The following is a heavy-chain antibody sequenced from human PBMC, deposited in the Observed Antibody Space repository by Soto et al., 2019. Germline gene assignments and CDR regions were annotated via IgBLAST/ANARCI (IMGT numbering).Heavy chain of an antibody. CDR2: MNPNSGNT. D-gene: IGHD3-22*01. J-gene: IGHJ4*02. CDR1: GYTFTSYD. CDR3: ARAHYYDSSGNYPNFDS. V-gene: IGHV1-8*01. Sequence: QVQLVQSGAEVKKPGASVKVSCKASGYTFTSYDINWVRQATGQGLEWMGWMNPNSGNTGYAQKFQGRVTMTRNTSIRTAYMELSSLRSEDTAVYYCARAHYYDSSGNYPNFDSWAQGTLVTVSS.